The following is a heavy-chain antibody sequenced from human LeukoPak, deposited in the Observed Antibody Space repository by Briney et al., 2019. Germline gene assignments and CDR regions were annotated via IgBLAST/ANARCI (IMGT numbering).Heavy chain of an antibody. CDR2: IYTSGST. Sequence: SETLSLTCTVSGGSISSYYWSWIRQPAGKGLEWIGRIYTSGSTNYNPSLKSRVTMSVDTSKNQFSLQLNSVTPEDTAVYYCARETKYSSGWYGSYYYYYGMDVWGQGTTVTVSS. D-gene: IGHD6-19*01. CDR1: GGSISSYY. CDR3: ARETKYSSGWYGSYYYYYGMDV. V-gene: IGHV4-4*07. J-gene: IGHJ6*02.